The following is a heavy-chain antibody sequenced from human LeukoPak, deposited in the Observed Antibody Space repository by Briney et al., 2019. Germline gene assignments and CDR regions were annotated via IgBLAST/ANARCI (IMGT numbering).Heavy chain of an antibody. J-gene: IGHJ4*02. CDR3: ARDRGFTSFDY. CDR2: INQDGSHK. D-gene: IGHD5-12*01. V-gene: IGHV3-7*01. CDR1: GITFSNSW. Sequence: GGSLRLSCAASGITFSNSWMRWIRQAPGKGLEWVANINQDGSHKYYVDSVKGRFTISRDTAKNSLHLQMNSLRAEDTAVYYCARDRGFTSFDYWGQGILVTVSS.